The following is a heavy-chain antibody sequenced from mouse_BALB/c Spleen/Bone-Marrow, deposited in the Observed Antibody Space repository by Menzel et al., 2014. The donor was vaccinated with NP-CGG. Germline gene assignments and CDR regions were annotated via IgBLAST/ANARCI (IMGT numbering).Heavy chain of an antibody. V-gene: IGHV5-17*02. CDR1: GFTFGSLG. CDR2: ISSGSSTF. J-gene: IGHJ2*01. CDR3: ARNGGDYAAVDY. D-gene: IGHD2-13*01. Sequence: EVHLVESGGGLVQPGGSRTLSCAASGFTFGSLGMHWIRQAPEKGLEWVAYISSGSSTFYYADTEKGRFTGSRDNPKNTRVLQMTGLRSEDTAMYYCARNGGDYAAVDYRGQGTTLTVSS.